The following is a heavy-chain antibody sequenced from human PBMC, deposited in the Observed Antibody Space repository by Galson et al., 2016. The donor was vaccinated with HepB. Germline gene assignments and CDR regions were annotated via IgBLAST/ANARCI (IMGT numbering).Heavy chain of an antibody. D-gene: IGHD4-17*01. CDR1: GGSFSGYY. CDR2: INHSGST. CDR3: ARGDNPDYGDYASAYYYMDV. Sequence: ETLSLTCAVYGGSFSGYYWGWIRQPPGKGLGWIGEINHSGSTNYNPSLKSRVTISVDTSKNQFSLELSSVTAADTAVYYCARGDNPDYGDYASAYYYMDVWGKGTTVTVSS. J-gene: IGHJ6*03. V-gene: IGHV4-34*01.